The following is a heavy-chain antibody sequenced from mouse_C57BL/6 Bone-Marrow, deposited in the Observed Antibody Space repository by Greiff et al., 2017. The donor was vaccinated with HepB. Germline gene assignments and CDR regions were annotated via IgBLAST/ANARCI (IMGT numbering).Heavy chain of an antibody. Sequence: EVKLVESEGGLVQPGSSMKLSCTASGFTFSDYYMAWVRQVPEKGLEWVANINYDGSSTYYLDSLKSRFIISRDNAKNILYLQMSSLKSEDTATYYCARDNYGSSYGWYFDVWGTGTTVTVSS. CDR3: ARDNYGSSYGWYFDV. D-gene: IGHD1-1*01. CDR1: GFTFSDYY. CDR2: INYDGSST. V-gene: IGHV5-16*01. J-gene: IGHJ1*03.